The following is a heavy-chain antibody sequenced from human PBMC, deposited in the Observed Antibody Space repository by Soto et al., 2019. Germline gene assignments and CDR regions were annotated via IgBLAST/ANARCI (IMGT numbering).Heavy chain of an antibody. J-gene: IGHJ4*02. Sequence: SGPTRVNPTQTLTLTCTFSGLSLSTSGVGVGWIRQPPGKALEWLSLIFWDDDKRYSPSLKSRITVTKDTSKNGVGLTMTSMDPVDTATYYCAHFTNYYDSSGYYLYYFEYWGQGTQVTVSS. CDR3: AHFTNYYDSSGYYLYYFEY. V-gene: IGHV2-5*02. D-gene: IGHD3-22*01. CDR1: GLSLSTSGVG. CDR2: IFWDDDK.